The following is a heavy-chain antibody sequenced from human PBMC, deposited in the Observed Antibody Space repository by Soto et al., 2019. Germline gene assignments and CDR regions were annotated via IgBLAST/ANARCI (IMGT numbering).Heavy chain of an antibody. CDR1: GFTFSSYS. CDR3: ARGLEMATILG. CDR2: ISSSSSYI. D-gene: IGHD3-3*01. Sequence: EVQLVESGGGLVKPGGSLRLSCAASGFTFSSYSMNWVRQAPGKGLEWVSSISSSSSYIYYADSVKRRFTISRDNAKNSLYLQMNSLRAEDTAVYYCARGLEMATILGWGQGTLVTVSS. V-gene: IGHV3-21*01. J-gene: IGHJ4*02.